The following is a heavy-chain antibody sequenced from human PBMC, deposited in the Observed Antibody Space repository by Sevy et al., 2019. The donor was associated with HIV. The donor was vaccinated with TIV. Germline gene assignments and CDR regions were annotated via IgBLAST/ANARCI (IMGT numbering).Heavy chain of an antibody. CDR2: ISSSGSTI. D-gene: IGHD6-6*01. V-gene: IGHV3-11*01. J-gene: IGHJ6*02. Sequence: GGYLRLSCAASGFTFSDYYMSWIRQAPGKGLEWVSYISSSGSTIYYADSVKGRFTISRDNAKNSLYLQMNSLRAEDTAVYYCARETARLYYGMDVWGQGTTVTVSS. CDR1: GFTFSDYY. CDR3: ARETARLYYGMDV.